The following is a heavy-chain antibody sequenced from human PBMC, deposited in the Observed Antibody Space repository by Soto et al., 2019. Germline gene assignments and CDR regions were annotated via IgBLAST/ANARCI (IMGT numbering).Heavy chain of an antibody. CDR1: GYTFTGYY. J-gene: IGHJ3*02. V-gene: IGHV1-2*04. CDR2: INPNSGGT. CDR3: ARGGFADAFNI. Sequence: ASVKVSCKASGYTFTGYYMHWVRQAPGQGLEWMGWINPNSGGTNYAQKFQGWITMTRDTSISTASMELSRLRSDDTSVYYCARGGFADAFNIWGQGTMVTVSS.